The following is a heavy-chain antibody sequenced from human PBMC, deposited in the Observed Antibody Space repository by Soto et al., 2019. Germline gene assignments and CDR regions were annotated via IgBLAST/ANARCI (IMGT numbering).Heavy chain of an antibody. J-gene: IGHJ5*02. V-gene: IGHV3-21*01. CDR2: ISSSSSYI. CDR3: ARDLSSGWYRNWFDP. Sequence: GGSLRLSCAASGFTFSSYSMSWVRQAPGKGLEWVSSISSSSSYIYYADSVKGRFTISRDNAKNSLYLQMNSLRAEDTAVYYCARDLSSGWYRNWFDPWGQGTLVTVSS. D-gene: IGHD6-19*01. CDR1: GFTFSSYS.